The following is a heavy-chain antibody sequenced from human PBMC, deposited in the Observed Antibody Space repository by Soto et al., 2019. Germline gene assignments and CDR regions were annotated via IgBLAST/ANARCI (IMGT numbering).Heavy chain of an antibody. D-gene: IGHD4-17*01. CDR1: GYSISSGYS. J-gene: IGHJ4*02. CDR2: IYNSGSS. CDR3: ARGTRDYVDSDNYYFDF. Sequence: SETLSLTCAVSGYSISSGYSWDWIRQPPGRGLEWIGNIYNSGSSSYSPSLRSRVTMSQDTSKNQFSLELRSVTAADTAVYYCARGTRDYVDSDNYYFDFWGQGTLVTVSS. V-gene: IGHV4-38-2*01.